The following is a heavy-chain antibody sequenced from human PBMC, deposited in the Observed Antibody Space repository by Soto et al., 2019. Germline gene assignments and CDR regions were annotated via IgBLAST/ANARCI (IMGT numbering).Heavy chain of an antibody. D-gene: IGHD6-19*01. V-gene: IGHV3-30*18. CDR1: GFTFSSYG. CDR3: AKDAATPAGADY. Sequence: AGGSLRLSCAASGFTFSSYGMHWVRQAPGKGLEWVAVISYDGSNKYYADSVKGRFTISRDNSKNTLYLQMNSLRAEDTAVYYCAKDAATPAGADYWGQGTLVTVSS. J-gene: IGHJ4*02. CDR2: ISYDGSNK.